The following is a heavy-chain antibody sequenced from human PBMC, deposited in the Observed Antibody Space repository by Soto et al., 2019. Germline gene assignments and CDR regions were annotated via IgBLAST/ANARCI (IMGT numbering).Heavy chain of an antibody. V-gene: IGHV3-15*01. Sequence: EVQLVESGGGLVKPGGSLRLSCVASGFTFSNTWMTWVRQAPGKGLEWVGRIKSKTHGGTTDYAAPVKGRFTISRDDSKNTMQPQMNSLRSEYTAVYHCTTTAGINVIVVEDTIDYWGQGTLVTVSS. CDR2: IKSKTHGGTT. CDR1: GFTFSNTW. J-gene: IGHJ4*02. D-gene: IGHD3-22*01. CDR3: TTTAGINVIVVEDTIDY.